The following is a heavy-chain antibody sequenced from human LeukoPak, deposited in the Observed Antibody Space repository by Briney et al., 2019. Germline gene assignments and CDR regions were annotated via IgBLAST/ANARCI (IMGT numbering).Heavy chain of an antibody. Sequence: SETLSLTCSVSGGSISSYYWSWIRQPPGKGLEWIGYIYYSGSTNYNPSLKSRVTISVDTSKNQFSLKLSSVTAADTAVYYCARPSEQHYAFDIWGQGTMVTVSS. D-gene: IGHD6-13*01. J-gene: IGHJ3*02. V-gene: IGHV4-59*08. CDR2: IYYSGST. CDR1: GGSISSYY. CDR3: ARPSEQHYAFDI.